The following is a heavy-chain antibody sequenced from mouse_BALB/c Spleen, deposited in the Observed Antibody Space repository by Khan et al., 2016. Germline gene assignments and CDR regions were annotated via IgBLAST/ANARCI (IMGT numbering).Heavy chain of an antibody. D-gene: IGHD4-1*01. CDR2: ISGGSSTI. V-gene: IGHV5-17*02. Sequence: EVELVESGGGLVQPGGSRKLSCAASGFTFSVFGIHWVRQAPEKGLEWVAYISGGSSTIYYADTVKGRFTISRDNPKNTLILQMNSLRSEDTAVYYCARLTPYAMDYWGQVTSVTVSS. CDR1: GFTFSVFG. J-gene: IGHJ4*01. CDR3: ARLTPYAMDY.